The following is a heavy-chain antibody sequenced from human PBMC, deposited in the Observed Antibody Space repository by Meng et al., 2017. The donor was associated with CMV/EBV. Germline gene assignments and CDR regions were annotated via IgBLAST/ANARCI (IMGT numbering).Heavy chain of an antibody. D-gene: IGHD6-19*01. Sequence: QVQLVQPGAKVKSPWASGKVSCKASEHTVTDYYIHWVRQAPGQWLEWMGWINPNDDTNYAQNFQGRVTMTRDMSINTVYMELSRLTSDDTAVYYCARSSGWSRFDYWGLGTLVTVSS. V-gene: IGHV1-2*02. CDR2: INPNDDT. CDR1: EHTVTDYY. J-gene: IGHJ4*02. CDR3: ARSSGWSRFDY.